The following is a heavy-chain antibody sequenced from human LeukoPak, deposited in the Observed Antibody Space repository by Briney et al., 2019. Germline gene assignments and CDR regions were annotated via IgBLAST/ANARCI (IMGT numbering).Heavy chain of an antibody. J-gene: IGHJ4*02. Sequence: SETLSLTCTVSGGSFSSGDYYWSWIRQPPGKGLEWIGYIHYSGSTFYNPSLKSRVTISVDTSKNQFSLKLNSVTAADTAVYYCARGELVYDYWGQGTLVTVSS. V-gene: IGHV4-30-4*01. CDR2: IHYSGST. CDR1: GGSFSSGDYY. D-gene: IGHD6-13*01. CDR3: ARGELVYDY.